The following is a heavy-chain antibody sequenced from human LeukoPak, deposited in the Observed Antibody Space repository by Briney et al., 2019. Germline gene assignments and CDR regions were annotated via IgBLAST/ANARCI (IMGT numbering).Heavy chain of an antibody. CDR1: GFTFSSYS. V-gene: IGHV3-21*01. J-gene: IGHJ2*01. D-gene: IGHD6-19*01. CDR2: ITRSSIYT. Sequence: GGSLRLSCAGSGFTFSSYSMTWVRQAPGKGLEWVSSITRSSIYTYYADSVKGRFTTSRDNAKNSLYLQMNSLRAEDTAVYYCASFIAVAGAGGGYWYFDLWGRGTLVTVSS. CDR3: ASFIAVAGAGGGYWYFDL.